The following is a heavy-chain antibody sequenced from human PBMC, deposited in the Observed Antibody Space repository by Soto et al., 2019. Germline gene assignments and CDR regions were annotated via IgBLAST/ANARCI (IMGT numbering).Heavy chain of an antibody. J-gene: IGHJ6*02. CDR1: GFTFSSFH. CDR2: ITSSSDTI. V-gene: IGHV3-48*02. CDR3: ARVVVVIPPGYYYAMDV. Sequence: EVQLVESGGGLVQPGGSLRLSCAASGFTFSSFHMKWVRQAPGRGLEWVAYITSSSDTIYYSDSVKGRFTISRDNGKNSLFLQMNSLRDEDTAVYYCARVVVVIPPGYYYAMDVWGQGTTVTVSS. D-gene: IGHD3-22*01.